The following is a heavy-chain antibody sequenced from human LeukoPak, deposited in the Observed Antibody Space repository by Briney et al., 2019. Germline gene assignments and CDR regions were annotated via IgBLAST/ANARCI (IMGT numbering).Heavy chain of an antibody. CDR1: GFTFSSYS. J-gene: IGHJ6*02. CDR3: ARAATGYYYGMDV. D-gene: IGHD2-15*01. Sequence: GGSLRLSCAASGFTFSSYSMNWVRQAPGKGLEWVSYISSSSSTIYYADSVKGRFTISRDNAKNSLYLQMNSLRAEDTAVYYCARAATGYYYGMDVWGQGTTVTVSS. CDR2: ISSSSSTI. V-gene: IGHV3-48*04.